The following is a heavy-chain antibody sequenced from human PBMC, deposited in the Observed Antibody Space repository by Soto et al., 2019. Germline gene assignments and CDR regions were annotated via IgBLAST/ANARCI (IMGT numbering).Heavy chain of an antibody. J-gene: IGHJ4*02. V-gene: IGHV3-30*18. CDR2: ISYDGSHK. CDR3: VKEGRGYGGFDPNSYFEN. Sequence: QVQLVESAGGVVQPGTSLRLSCAASGFTFSAYGMHWVRQAPGKGLEWVAVISYDGSHKNYTDSVQGRFTISRDKSKNTLHLQMNSLRPEDTALYYCVKEGRGYGGFDPNSYFENWGQGTLVTVSS. CDR1: GFTFSAYG. D-gene: IGHD5-12*01.